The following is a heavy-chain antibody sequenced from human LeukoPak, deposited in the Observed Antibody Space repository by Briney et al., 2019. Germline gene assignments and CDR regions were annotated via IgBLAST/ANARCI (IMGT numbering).Heavy chain of an antibody. CDR1: GGTFSTDA. CDR3: ATTSPGTTVAKNAFDI. J-gene: IGHJ3*02. D-gene: IGHD2-21*01. V-gene: IGHV1-69*04. CDR2: IIPILTMT. Sequence: ASVKVSCKASGGTFSTDAFSWVREAPGQGLEWVGRIIPILTMTNYAPKFQGRVTITADKSTSTAYMELSSLRSDDTAIYYCATTSPGTTVAKNAFDIWGQGTMVTVS.